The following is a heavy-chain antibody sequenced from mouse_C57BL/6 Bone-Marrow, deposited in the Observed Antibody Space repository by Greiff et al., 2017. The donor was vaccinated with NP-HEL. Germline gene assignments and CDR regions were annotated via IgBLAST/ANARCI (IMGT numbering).Heavy chain of an antibody. Sequence: VKLMESGAELVRPGASVTLSCKASGYTFTDYEMHWVKQTPVHGLEWIGAIDPETGGTAYNQKFKGKAILTADKSSSTAYMELRSLTSEDSAVYYCTRSGVYDGYFPFAYWGQGTLVTVSA. CDR2: IDPETGGT. CDR3: TRSGVYDGYFPFAY. D-gene: IGHD2-3*01. V-gene: IGHV1-15*01. CDR1: GYTFTDYE. J-gene: IGHJ3*01.